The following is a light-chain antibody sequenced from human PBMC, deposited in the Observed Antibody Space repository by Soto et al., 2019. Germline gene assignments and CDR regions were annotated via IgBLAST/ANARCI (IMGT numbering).Light chain of an antibody. CDR2: GAS. Sequence: IQLTQSPSSLSASVGDRVTISCRASQGIANFLAWYQQKPGKAPKLLIYGASTLQSFVPSRFSGSGSGTAFTLPISRLQPEDFATYYCQQLNSFPIPFGPGTKVDIK. J-gene: IGKJ3*01. V-gene: IGKV1-9*01. CDR3: QQLNSFPIP. CDR1: QGIANF.